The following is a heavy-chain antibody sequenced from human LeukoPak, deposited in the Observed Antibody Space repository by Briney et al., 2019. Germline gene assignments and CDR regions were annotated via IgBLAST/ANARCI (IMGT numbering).Heavy chain of an antibody. Sequence: GGSLRLSCAASGFTFSSYAMHWVRQAPGKGLEWVAVISYDGSNKYYADSVKGRFTISRDNSKNTLYLQMNSLRAEDTAVYYCARSPRSIVVVPAAIDYGMDVWGQGTTVTVSS. CDR1: GFTFSSYA. CDR2: ISYDGSNK. V-gene: IGHV3-30*04. D-gene: IGHD2-2*01. J-gene: IGHJ6*02. CDR3: ARSPRSIVVVPAAIDYGMDV.